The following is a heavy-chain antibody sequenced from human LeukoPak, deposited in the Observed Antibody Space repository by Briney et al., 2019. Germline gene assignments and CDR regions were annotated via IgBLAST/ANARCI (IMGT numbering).Heavy chain of an antibody. V-gene: IGHV3-30*04. CDR1: GFTFSNYA. D-gene: IGHD3-22*01. CDR2: ISYDGRKK. Sequence: GGSLRLSCAASGFTFSNYAMHWVRQAPGKGLEWVAVISYDGRKKYYTDSVKGQFTISRDNSKNTLYVEMDSLRAEDTAVYYCARDSRGTSDHYCDSRGVWDYYFAYWGQGPLVPVSS. J-gene: IGHJ4*02. CDR3: ARDSRGTSDHYCDSRGVWDYYFAY.